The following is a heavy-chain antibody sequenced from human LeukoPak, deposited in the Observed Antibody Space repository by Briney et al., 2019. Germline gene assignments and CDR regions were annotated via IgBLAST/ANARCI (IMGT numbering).Heavy chain of an antibody. J-gene: IGHJ4*02. CDR3: ARALIYSGSPRFDY. D-gene: IGHD1-26*01. CDR1: GYTFTGYY. Sequence: ASVKVSCKASGYTFTGYYMHWVRQAPGQGLEWMGWINPNSGGTNYAQKFQGRVTMTRDTSISTAYMELSRLRSDDTAVYYCARALIYSGSPRFDYWGQGTLVTVSS. V-gene: IGHV1-2*02. CDR2: INPNSGGT.